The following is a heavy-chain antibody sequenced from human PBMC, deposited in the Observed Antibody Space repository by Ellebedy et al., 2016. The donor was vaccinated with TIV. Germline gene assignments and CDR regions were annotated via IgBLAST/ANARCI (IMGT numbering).Heavy chain of an antibody. Sequence: ASVKVSCKASGGDFSNHHMSWVRQAPGQGLEWMGGIIPFYGIAYYAQSFQDRVTITADESTSTAYMELSGLSSEDTAVYYCARGSEWDLLADCWGQGTLVTVSS. V-gene: IGHV1-69*13. CDR2: IIPFYGIA. J-gene: IGHJ4*02. CDR3: ARGSEWDLLADC. D-gene: IGHD1-26*01. CDR1: GGDFSNHH.